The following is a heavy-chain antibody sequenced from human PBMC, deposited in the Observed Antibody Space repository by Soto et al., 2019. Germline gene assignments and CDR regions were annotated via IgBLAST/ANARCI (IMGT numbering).Heavy chain of an antibody. J-gene: IGHJ6*02. CDR1: GGTFSSYA. CDR2: IIPIFGTA. V-gene: IGHV1-69*12. D-gene: IGHD3-10*01. CDR3: ASPDVDSGGMDV. Sequence: QVQLVQSGAEVKKPGSSVKVSCKASGGTFSSYAISWVRQSPGQGLEWMGGIIPIFGTANYAQNFQGRVTITADESTSTAYMELSSLRSEDTAVYYCASPDVDSGGMDVWGQGTTVTVSS.